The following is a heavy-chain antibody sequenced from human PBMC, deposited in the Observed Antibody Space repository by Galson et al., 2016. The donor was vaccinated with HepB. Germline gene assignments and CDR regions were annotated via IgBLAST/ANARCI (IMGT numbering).Heavy chain of an antibody. Sequence: SLRLSCAVSEFTFSRCSTNWVRQAPGKAPEWVANINEDGGDTYYVSSVKGRFTISRDNAKNSLHLRMSSLRVEDTALYYCARRLRDGMDVWGQGTAVSVS. V-gene: IGHV3-7*03. CDR1: EFTFSRCS. CDR2: INEDGGDT. CDR3: ARRLRDGMDV. J-gene: IGHJ6*02.